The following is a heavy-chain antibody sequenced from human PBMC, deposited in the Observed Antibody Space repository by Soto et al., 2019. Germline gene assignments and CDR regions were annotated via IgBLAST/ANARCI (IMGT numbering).Heavy chain of an antibody. Sequence: PGGSLRLSCAVSGFTFSTYAMSWVRQAPGKGLEWVSAITGNGIYTHYADSVKGRFTISRDNSKSTLFLQMNSLRAKDTAVYYCVPPRDFDLWGRGTQVTVSS. CDR3: VPPRDFDL. CDR1: GFTFSTYA. V-gene: IGHV3-23*01. CDR2: ITGNGIYT. J-gene: IGHJ2*01.